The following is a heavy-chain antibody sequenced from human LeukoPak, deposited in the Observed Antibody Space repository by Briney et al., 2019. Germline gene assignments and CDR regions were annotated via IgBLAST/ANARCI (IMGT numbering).Heavy chain of an antibody. Sequence: GGSLRLSCEASGFTFSSFDMHWVRQPTGQGLEWISTIGTASDTYYPGSVEGRFTLSRDNAKNSLYLQMNSLTAGDTAVYYCARGPPRGKYYYMDVWGKGTTVTVSS. CDR2: IGTASDT. V-gene: IGHV3-13*01. CDR3: ARGPPRGKYYYMDV. D-gene: IGHD1-1*01. CDR1: GFTFSSFD. J-gene: IGHJ6*03.